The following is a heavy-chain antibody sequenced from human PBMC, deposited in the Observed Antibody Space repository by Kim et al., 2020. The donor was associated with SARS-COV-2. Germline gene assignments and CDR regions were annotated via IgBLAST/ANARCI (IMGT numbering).Heavy chain of an antibody. J-gene: IGHJ6*02. V-gene: IGHV3-64D*06. CDR1: GFTFSSYA. CDR3: VKGGATDFDYYYYYGMDV. Sequence: GGSLRLSCSASGFTFSSYAMHWVRQAPGKGLEYVSAISSNGGSTYYADSVKGRFTISRDNSKNTLYLQMSSLRAEDTAVYYCVKGGATDFDYYYYYGMDVWGQGTTVTVSS. CDR2: ISSNGGST. D-gene: IGHD5-12*01.